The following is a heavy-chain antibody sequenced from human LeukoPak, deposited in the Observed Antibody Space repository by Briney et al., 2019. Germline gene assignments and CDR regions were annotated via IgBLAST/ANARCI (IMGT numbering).Heavy chain of an antibody. D-gene: IGHD3/OR15-3a*01. J-gene: IGHJ4*02. CDR3: ATHRVGRLPYSFDY. CDR1: GYSFISFW. CDR2: IDPRDSYT. Sequence: ESLKISCKGSGYSFISFWISWVRQVPGEGLELMGRIDPRDSYTNHSPSLLGHVTISADRSITTAYLQWSSLKASDTAIYYCATHRVGRLPYSFDYWGQGTLVTVSS. V-gene: IGHV5-10-1*01.